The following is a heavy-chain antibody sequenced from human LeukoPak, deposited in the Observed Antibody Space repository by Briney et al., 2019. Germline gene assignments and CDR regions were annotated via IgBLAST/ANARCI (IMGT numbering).Heavy chain of an antibody. J-gene: IGHJ5*02. Sequence: PSETLSLTCTVSGGSISSYYWSWIRQPAGKGLEWIGRIYTSGSTNYNPSLKGRVTISVDKSKNQFSLKLSSVTAADTAVYYCARDRGAVAAYNWFDPWGQGTLVTVSS. CDR3: ARDRGAVAAYNWFDP. CDR2: IYTSGST. D-gene: IGHD6-19*01. V-gene: IGHV4-4*07. CDR1: GGSISSYY.